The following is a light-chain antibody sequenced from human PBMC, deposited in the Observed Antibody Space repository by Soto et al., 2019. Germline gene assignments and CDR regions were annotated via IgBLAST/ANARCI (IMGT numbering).Light chain of an antibody. J-gene: IGLJ1*01. CDR2: DVT. CDR1: SSDVGGYTF. Sequence: QSALTQPASVSESRGQAITNSCTGTSSDVGGYTFVSWYQQHPGKGPRLLIYDVTIRPSGVSNRFSGSRSGNTASLTISGLQAEDEADYYCTSYTDDSPGGYVFGTGTKLTVL. CDR3: TSYTDDSPGGYV. V-gene: IGLV2-14*03.